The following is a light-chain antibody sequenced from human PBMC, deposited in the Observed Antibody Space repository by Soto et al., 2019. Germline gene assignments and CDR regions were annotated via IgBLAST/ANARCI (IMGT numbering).Light chain of an antibody. Sequence: DIQMTQSPSSLSASVGDRVTIICQASQDTNNSLNWYQQKPGKAPKLLIYDASNLEAGVPSRFSGSGSGTDFTFTITSLQPEDIATYFCQQYGNLPFTFGHGTKVEIK. J-gene: IGKJ3*01. CDR3: QQYGNLPFT. V-gene: IGKV1-33*01. CDR1: QDTNNS. CDR2: DAS.